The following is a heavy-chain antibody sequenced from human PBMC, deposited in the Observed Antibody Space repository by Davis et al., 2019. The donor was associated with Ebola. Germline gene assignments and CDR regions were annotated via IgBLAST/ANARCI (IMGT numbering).Heavy chain of an antibody. CDR1: GFTVSSNY. CDR3: ARGIRCSGGSCYSS. V-gene: IGHV4-38-2*01. Sequence: PGGSLRLSCAASGFTVSSNYMSWVRQAPGKGLEWIGSIYYSGSTYYNPSLKSRVTISVDTSKNQFSLKLSSVTAADTAVYYCARGIRCSGGSCYSSWGQGTLVTVSS. J-gene: IGHJ4*02. CDR2: IYYSGST. D-gene: IGHD2-15*01.